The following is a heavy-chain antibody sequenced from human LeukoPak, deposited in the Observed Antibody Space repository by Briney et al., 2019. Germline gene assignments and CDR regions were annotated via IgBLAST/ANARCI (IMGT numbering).Heavy chain of an antibody. J-gene: IGHJ4*02. CDR2: ISGSGGST. V-gene: IGHV3-23*01. D-gene: IGHD3-10*01. Sequence: GSLRLSCAASGFTFSSYAMSWVRQAPGKGLEWVSAISGSGGSTYYADSEKGRFTISRDNSKNTLYLQMNSLRAEDTAVYYCAKVAELLWLGGGFDYWGQGTLVTVSS. CDR1: GFTFSSYA. CDR3: AKVAELLWLGGGFDY.